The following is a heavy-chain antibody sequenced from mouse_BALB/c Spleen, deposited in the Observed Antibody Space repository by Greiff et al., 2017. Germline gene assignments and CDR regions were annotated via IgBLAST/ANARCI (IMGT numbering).Heavy chain of an antibody. CDR1: GYTFTDYA. CDR2: ISTYYGDA. CDR3: ARGAYRYDVYYAMDY. V-gene: IGHV1S137*01. J-gene: IGHJ4*01. D-gene: IGHD2-14*01. Sequence: VQLQQSGAELVRPGVSVKISCKGSGYTFTDYAMHWVKQSHAKSLEWIGVISTYYGDASYNQKFKGKATMTVDKSSSTAYMELARLTSEDSAIYYCARGAYRYDVYYAMDYWGQGTSVTVSS.